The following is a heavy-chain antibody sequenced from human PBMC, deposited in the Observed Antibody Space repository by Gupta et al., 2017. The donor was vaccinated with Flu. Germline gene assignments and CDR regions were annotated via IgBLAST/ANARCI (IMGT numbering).Heavy chain of an antibody. J-gene: IGHJ5*02. V-gene: IGHV4-31*02. Sequence: CYWSWIRQHPGKSLEWIGSMSQSGNTHYNPSLKSRVTISVDTSKNQLSLKVSSVTAADTAVYYCARDRDSRWFFTWGQGTLVAVSS. CDR3: ARDRDSRWFFT. CDR2: MSQSGNT. CDR1: CY. D-gene: IGHD6-13*01.